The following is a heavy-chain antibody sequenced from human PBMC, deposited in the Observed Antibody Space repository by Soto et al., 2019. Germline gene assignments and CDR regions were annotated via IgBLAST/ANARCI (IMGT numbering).Heavy chain of an antibody. CDR2: INHSGST. V-gene: IGHV4-30-2*01. D-gene: IGHD2-21*02. J-gene: IGHJ3*02. CDR1: GGSITSGTYF. CDR3: ARARLRRTGRAFDM. Sequence: QLQLQESGSGLVKPSQTLSLTCAVSGGSITSGTYFWSWIRQPPGKGLEWIGHINHSGSTYYNPSLKSRLTISVDRSMNQFSLKLNSVTAADTAVYYCARARLRRTGRAFDMWGQGTMVTVSS.